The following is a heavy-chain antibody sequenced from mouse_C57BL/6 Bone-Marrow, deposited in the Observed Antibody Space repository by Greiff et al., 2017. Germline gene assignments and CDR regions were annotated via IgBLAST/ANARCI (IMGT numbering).Heavy chain of an antibody. CDR1: GFSLTSYA. D-gene: IGHD2-4*01. V-gene: IGHV2-9-1*01. CDR3: ARGPLYYDGYYAMDD. Sequence: QVQLKESGPGLVAPSQSLSITCTVSGFSLTSYAISWVRQPPGKGLEWLGVIWTGGGTNYNSALKSRLSISKDNSTSQVFLKMNSLQTDDTAMYYCARGPLYYDGYYAMDDWGQGTSVTVSS. CDR2: IWTGGGT. J-gene: IGHJ4*01.